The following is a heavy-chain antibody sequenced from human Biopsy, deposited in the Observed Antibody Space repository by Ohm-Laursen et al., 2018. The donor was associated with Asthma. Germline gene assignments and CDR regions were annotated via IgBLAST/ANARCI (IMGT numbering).Heavy chain of an antibody. V-gene: IGHV4-61*08. CDR3: ARDRGGTYGRTFES. Sequence: GTLSLTCTVSGASIKTDDHYWSWLRQPPGKGLEWVAYLYNSGTTNYNPSLKSRVTISVDTSKNQVSLNVRSVTAADTAVYYCARDRGGTYGRTFESWGQGTLVTVSS. D-gene: IGHD1-26*01. CDR1: GASIKTDDHY. J-gene: IGHJ4*02. CDR2: LYNSGTT.